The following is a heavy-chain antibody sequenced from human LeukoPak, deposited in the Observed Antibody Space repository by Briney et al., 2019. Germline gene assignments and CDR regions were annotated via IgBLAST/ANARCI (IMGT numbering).Heavy chain of an antibody. Sequence: PGGSLRLSCAASGFTFSSYAMSWVRQAPGKGLEWVSVITGAGTSTWYADSLRGRFTISRDNSKSMVYLQINNLRAADTAVYYCAKEGGIGLYYFRDWGQGSLVTVSS. CDR1: GFTFSSYA. CDR3: AKEGGIGLYYFRD. V-gene: IGHV3-23*01. D-gene: IGHD3/OR15-3a*01. CDR2: ITGAGTST. J-gene: IGHJ4*02.